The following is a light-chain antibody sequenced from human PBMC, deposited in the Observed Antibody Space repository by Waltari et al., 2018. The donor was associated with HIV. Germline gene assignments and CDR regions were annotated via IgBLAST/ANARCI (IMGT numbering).Light chain of an antibody. CDR1: SSDVGGYNY. Sequence: QSALAQPRSVSGSPGQSVTISCTGTSSDVGGYNYVSWFQHHPGKAPKLIIYHVTKRPSGVPARFSASKSGNTASLTISGLQAEDEAEYYCCSNAARATYVFGPGTQVTVL. V-gene: IGLV2-11*01. J-gene: IGLJ1*01. CDR2: HVT. CDR3: CSNAARATYV.